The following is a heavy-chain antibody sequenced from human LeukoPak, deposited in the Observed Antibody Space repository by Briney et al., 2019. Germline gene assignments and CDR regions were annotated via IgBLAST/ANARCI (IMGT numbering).Heavy chain of an antibody. V-gene: IGHV3-23*01. Sequence: PGGSLRLSCAASGFTFSSYAMSWVRQAPGKGLEWVSGITGGGGSTCYADSVTGRFSISRDNTKNTLFLQMDSLRAEDTAEYYCAKGLTPTRFYFDSWGQGTLVTVSS. CDR3: AKGLTPTRFYFDS. CDR2: ITGGGGST. J-gene: IGHJ4*02. D-gene: IGHD4-11*01. CDR1: GFTFSSYA.